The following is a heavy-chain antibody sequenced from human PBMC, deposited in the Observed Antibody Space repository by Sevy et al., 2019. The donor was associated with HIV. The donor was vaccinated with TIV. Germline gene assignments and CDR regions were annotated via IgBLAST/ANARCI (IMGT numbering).Heavy chain of an antibody. J-gene: IGHJ4*02. CDR2: IWYDGIKK. D-gene: IGHD3-16*01. Sequence: GRSLRLSCAGSGFNFNQYGMHWVRQAPGKGLEWVAVIWYDGIKKYYSDSVKGRFSISRDDSKNTLSLQMTGLRPEDSALYYCASAWGSFIDYWGQGTLVTVSS. V-gene: IGHV3-33*08. CDR3: ASAWGSFIDY. CDR1: GFNFNQYG.